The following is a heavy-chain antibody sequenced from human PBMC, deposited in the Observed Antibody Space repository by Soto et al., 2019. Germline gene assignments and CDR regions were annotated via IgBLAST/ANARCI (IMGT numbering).Heavy chain of an antibody. D-gene: IGHD5-12*01. CDR1: GFSFSSYK. J-gene: IGHJ3*01. Sequence: GGSLRLSCAASGFSFSSYKMDWVRQAPGKGLEWVAYISSSGTILYGDSVKGRFTISRDNADNSLYLQMNSLIAEDTAIYYCTKEKSVMYSGYDAFDVWGRGTMVTVSS. CDR2: ISSSGTI. V-gene: IGHV3-48*03. CDR3: TKEKSVMYSGYDAFDV.